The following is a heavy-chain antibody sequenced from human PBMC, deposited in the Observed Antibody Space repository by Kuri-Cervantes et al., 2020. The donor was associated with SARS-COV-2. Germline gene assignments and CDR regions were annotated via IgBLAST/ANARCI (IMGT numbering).Heavy chain of an antibody. J-gene: IGHJ4*02. CDR2: ISYDETTK. CDR1: GFTFSSYA. CDR3: ARSNLRGDFDH. V-gene: IGHV3-30*03. D-gene: IGHD3-10*01. Sequence: GESLKISCAGSGFTFSSYAMHWVRQAPGKGLEWMTGISYDETTKYYADSVKGRFTVSRDNPVNTVYLQLNNLRPEDTAVYYCARSNLRGDFDHWGQGTLVTVSS.